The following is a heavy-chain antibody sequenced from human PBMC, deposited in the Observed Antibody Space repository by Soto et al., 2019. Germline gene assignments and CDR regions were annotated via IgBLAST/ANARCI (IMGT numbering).Heavy chain of an antibody. CDR2: IIPIFGTA. V-gene: IGHV1-69*13. D-gene: IGHD5-18*01. Sequence: SVKVSCKASGGTFSSYAISWVRQAPGQGLEWMGGIIPIFGTANYAQKFQGRVTITADESTSTAYMELSSLRSEDTAVYYCASAGYSYGKLYGMDVWGQGTTVTVS. CDR1: GGTFSSYA. CDR3: ASAGYSYGKLYGMDV. J-gene: IGHJ6*02.